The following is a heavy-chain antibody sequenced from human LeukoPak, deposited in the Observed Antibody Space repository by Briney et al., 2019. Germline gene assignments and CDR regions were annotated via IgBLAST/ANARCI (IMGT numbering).Heavy chain of an antibody. V-gene: IGHV4-59*11. CDR3: ARDPTTVTKGLDI. CDR1: GGSISSHY. CDR2: ISYIGST. J-gene: IGHJ3*02. Sequence: SETLSLTCTVSGGSISSHYWTWIRQPPGKGLEWIGYISYIGSTNYTPSLKSRVTISVDTSKNQFSLKLSSVTAADAAVYFCARDPTTVTKGLDIWGQGTMVTVSS. D-gene: IGHD4-17*01.